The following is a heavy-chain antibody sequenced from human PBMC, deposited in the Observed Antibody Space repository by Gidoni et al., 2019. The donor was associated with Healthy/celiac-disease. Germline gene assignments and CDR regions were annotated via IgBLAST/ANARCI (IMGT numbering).Heavy chain of an antibody. Sequence: EVQLCESGGGLVQPGGSLRLACAAARSTFSSYAMSRVRQAPGQGLGWVSAISGSGGSTYYADSVKVRFTISRDKSKNTLYLQMNSLRAEDTAVYYCAKVGDPELPDLGSYWGQGTLVTVSS. CDR1: RSTFSSYA. CDR3: AKVGDPELPDLGSY. CDR2: ISGSGGST. D-gene: IGHD1-26*01. J-gene: IGHJ4*02. V-gene: IGHV3-23*01.